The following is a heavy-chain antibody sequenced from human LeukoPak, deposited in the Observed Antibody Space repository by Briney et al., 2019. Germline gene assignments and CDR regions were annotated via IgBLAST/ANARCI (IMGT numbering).Heavy chain of an antibody. CDR1: RGSISSGNHY. V-gene: IGHV4-61*02. J-gene: IGHJ4*02. CDR3: AREGSYDFWSGPFDY. CDR2: IYTSGST. D-gene: IGHD3-3*01. Sequence: SETLSLTCTVSRGSISSGNHYWTWIRQPAGKGLEWIGRIYTSGSTNYNPSLKSRVTMSVDTSKNQFSLRLSSVTAADTAVYYCAREGSYDFWSGPFDYWGQGTLVTVSS.